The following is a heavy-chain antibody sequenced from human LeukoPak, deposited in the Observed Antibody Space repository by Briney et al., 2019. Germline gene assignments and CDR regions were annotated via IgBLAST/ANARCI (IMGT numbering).Heavy chain of an antibody. Sequence: PGGSLRLSCAASGFTFSNAWMSWVRQAPGKGLEWVGRIKSKTDGGTTDYAAPVKGRFTISRDDSKNTLYLQMNSLKTEDTAVYYCTTPTELWFGEYYDYWGQGTLVTVSS. CDR3: TTPTELWFGEYYDY. J-gene: IGHJ4*02. CDR1: GFTFSNAW. D-gene: IGHD3-10*01. V-gene: IGHV3-15*01. CDR2: IKSKTDGGTT.